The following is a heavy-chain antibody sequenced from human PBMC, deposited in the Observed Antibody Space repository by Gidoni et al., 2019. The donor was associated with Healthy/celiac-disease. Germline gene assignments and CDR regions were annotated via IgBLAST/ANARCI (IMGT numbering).Heavy chain of an antibody. D-gene: IGHD3-10*01. CDR2: ISAYNGNT. CDR3: ARTPYGSGSVRSWFDP. V-gene: IGHV1-18*01. CDR1: GYTFTSYG. Sequence: QVQLVQSGAEVTKPGASVKVSCKASGYTFTSYGISWVRQAPGQGLEWMGWISAYNGNTNYAQKLQGRVTMTTDTSTSAAYMGLRSLRSDDTAVYYCARTPYGSGSVRSWFDPWGQGTLVTVSS. J-gene: IGHJ5*02.